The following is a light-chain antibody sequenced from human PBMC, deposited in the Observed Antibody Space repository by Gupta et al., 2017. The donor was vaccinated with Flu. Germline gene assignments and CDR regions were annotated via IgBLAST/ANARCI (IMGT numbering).Light chain of an antibody. Sequence: DIQMTPFPSTLAASVGDRVTITCRASQSINSWLAWYQQKPGKAPNLLIYGASSLESGVPSRFSGSGSGTEFTLTISSLQPDDSATYYCQQYHSYSLSFGGGTKAEIK. CDR2: GAS. CDR1: QSINSW. CDR3: QQYHSYSLS. V-gene: IGKV1-5*03. J-gene: IGKJ4*01.